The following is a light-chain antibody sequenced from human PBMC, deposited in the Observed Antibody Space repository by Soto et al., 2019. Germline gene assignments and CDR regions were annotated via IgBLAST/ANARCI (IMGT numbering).Light chain of an antibody. CDR3: QQYSNSPPEFT. CDR1: QSISSSY. J-gene: IGKJ3*01. Sequence: EIVLTQSPGTLSLSPGERATLSCRASQSISSSYLAWYQQRPGQAPRLLIFGASYRATGIPDRFSGSGSGTDFTLTSSRLEPEDFAVYYCQQYSNSPPEFTFGPGTRVDSK. V-gene: IGKV3-20*01. CDR2: GAS.